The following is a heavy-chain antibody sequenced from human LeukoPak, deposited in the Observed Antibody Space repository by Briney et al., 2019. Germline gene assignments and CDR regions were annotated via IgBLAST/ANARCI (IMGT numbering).Heavy chain of an antibody. Sequence: ASVKVSCKAPGYTFTSYYIHWVRQAPGQGLEWMGLINPSGGSTNYAQNFQGRVTMTRDTSTSTVYMELSSLRSEDTAVYYCARGVSNSASGLPTRYFDYWGQGTLVTVSS. CDR2: INPSGGST. V-gene: IGHV1-46*01. D-gene: IGHD5-12*01. CDR1: GYTFTSYY. J-gene: IGHJ4*02. CDR3: ARGVSNSASGLPTRYFDY.